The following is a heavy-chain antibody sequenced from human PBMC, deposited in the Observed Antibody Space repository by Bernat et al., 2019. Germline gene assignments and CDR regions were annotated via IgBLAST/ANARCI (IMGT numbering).Heavy chain of an antibody. CDR2: ISYDGSNK. D-gene: IGHD5/OR15-5a*01. V-gene: IGHV3-30-3*01. J-gene: IGHJ6*02. Sequence: QMQLVESGGGVVQPGRSLRLSCAASGFTFSSYAMHWVRQAPGKGLEWVAVISYDGSNKYYADSVKGRFTISSDNSKNTLYLQMNSLRAEDTAVYYCARVGSTASYYYYYGMDVWGQGTTVTVSS. CDR3: ARVGSTASYYYYYGMDV. CDR1: GFTFSSYA.